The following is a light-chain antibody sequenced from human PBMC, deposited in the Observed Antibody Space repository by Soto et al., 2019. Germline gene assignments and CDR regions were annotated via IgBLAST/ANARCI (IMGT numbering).Light chain of an antibody. CDR2: GVS. J-gene: IGLJ1*01. CDR3: ISYTGSSTSYV. CDR1: RSDIGSYNY. Sequence: QSALTQPGSECGSPGQSITISCSGTRSDIGSYNYVAWYQQFPGKTPKILIYGVSNRPSGVSSRFSGSKSGNTASLTISGLQAEDGADYYCISYTGSSTSYVFGSGTKVTVL. V-gene: IGLV2-14*01.